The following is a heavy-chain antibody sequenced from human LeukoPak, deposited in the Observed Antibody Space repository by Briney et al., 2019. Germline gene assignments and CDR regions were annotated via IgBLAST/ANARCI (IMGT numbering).Heavy chain of an antibody. Sequence: GGPLRLSCAASGFTFSDYYMRWIRQAPGKGLSRVSYITSSGSSTYYADSVKGRFTISRDNAKNSLYLQMNSLRAEDTAVYYCAREVVYSDYYYYMDVWGKGTTVTVSS. CDR1: GFTFSDYY. J-gene: IGHJ6*03. CDR2: ITSSGSST. D-gene: IGHD2-8*02. V-gene: IGHV3-11*01. CDR3: AREVVYSDYYYYMDV.